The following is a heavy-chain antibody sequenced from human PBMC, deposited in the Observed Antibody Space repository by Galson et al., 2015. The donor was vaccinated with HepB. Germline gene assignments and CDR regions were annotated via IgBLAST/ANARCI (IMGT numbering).Heavy chain of an antibody. CDR2: IYWDDEK. J-gene: IGHJ4*02. D-gene: IGHD3-22*01. Sequence: ALVKPTQTLTLTCSFSGFSLSTSGVGVGWIRQPPGKALEWLALIYWDDEKRCSPSLKSRLTITKDTPKNQVVLTMTNVDPVDTATYYCARSFDISGYYPDFDYWGQGTLVTVSS. CDR3: ARSFDISGYYPDFDY. CDR1: GFSLSTSGVG. V-gene: IGHV2-5*02.